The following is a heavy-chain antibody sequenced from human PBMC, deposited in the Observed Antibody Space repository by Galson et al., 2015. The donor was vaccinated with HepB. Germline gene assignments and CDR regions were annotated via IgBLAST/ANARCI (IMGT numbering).Heavy chain of an antibody. J-gene: IGHJ4*02. D-gene: IGHD3-22*01. CDR3: AREGRGSSGYFWDY. Sequence: SVKVSCKASGYTFTAYYIHWVRQAPGQGPEWMGWINPNSGSTKYAQNFQGWVTMTRDTSINTAYMELSRLTSDDTAVYHCAREGRGSSGYFWDYWGQGTLVTVSS. V-gene: IGHV1-2*04. CDR2: INPNSGST. CDR1: GYTFTAYY.